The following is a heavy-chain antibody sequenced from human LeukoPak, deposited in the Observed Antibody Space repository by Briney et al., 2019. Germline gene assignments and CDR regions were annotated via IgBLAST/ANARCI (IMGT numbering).Heavy chain of an antibody. J-gene: IGHJ5*02. Sequence: GGSLRLSCAASGFTFSSYWMHWVRHAPGKGLVWVSRINSDGSSTSYADSVKGRFTISRDNAKNTLYLQMNSLRAEDTAVYYCARGYGSGRSNWFDPWGQGTLVTVSS. CDR1: GFTFSSYW. V-gene: IGHV3-74*01. CDR2: INSDGSST. CDR3: ARGYGSGRSNWFDP. D-gene: IGHD3-10*01.